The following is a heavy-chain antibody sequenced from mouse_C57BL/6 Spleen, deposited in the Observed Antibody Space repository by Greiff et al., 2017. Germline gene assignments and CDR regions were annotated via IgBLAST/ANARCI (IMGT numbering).Heavy chain of an antibody. CDR3: ARGLIWLRPGAMDY. D-gene: IGHD2-2*01. J-gene: IGHJ4*01. V-gene: IGHV1-42*01. CDR2: INPSTGGT. Sequence: EVQLQQSGPELVKPGASVKISCKASGYSFTGYYMNWVKQSPEKSLEWIGEINPSTGGTTYNQKFKAKATLTVVKSSSTAYMQLKSLTSADSAVYYGARGLIWLRPGAMDYWGQGTSVTVSS. CDR1: GYSFTGYY.